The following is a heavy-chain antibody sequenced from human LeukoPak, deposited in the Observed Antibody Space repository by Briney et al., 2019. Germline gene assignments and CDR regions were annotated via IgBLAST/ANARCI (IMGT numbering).Heavy chain of an antibody. V-gene: IGHV1-69*05. CDR2: IIPIFGTA. Sequence: SVKVSCKASGGTFSSYAISWVRQAPGQGLGWMGGIIPIFGTANYAQKFQGRVTITTDESTSTAYMELSSLRSEDTAVYYCARGAVGAGEGFDYWGQGTLVTVSS. J-gene: IGHJ4*02. CDR1: GGTFSSYA. CDR3: ARGAVGAGEGFDY. D-gene: IGHD3-10*01.